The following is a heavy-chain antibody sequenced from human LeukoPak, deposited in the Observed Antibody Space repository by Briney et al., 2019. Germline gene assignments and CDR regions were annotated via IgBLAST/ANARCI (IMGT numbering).Heavy chain of an antibody. V-gene: IGHV3-23*01. CDR1: GFTFSSYA. CDR2: ITGSGGST. CDR3: AKGGHSWGAYSGSSDFDY. D-gene: IGHD1-26*01. J-gene: IGHJ4*02. Sequence: GGSLRLSCAASGFTFSSYAMNWVRQAPGKGLEWVSAITGSGGSTYYADSGKGRFTISRDNSKNTLYLQMNSLRAEDTAVYYCAKGGHSWGAYSGSSDFDYWGQGILVTVSS.